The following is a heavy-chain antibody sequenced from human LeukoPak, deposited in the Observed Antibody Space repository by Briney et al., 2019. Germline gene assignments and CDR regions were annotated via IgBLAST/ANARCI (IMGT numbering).Heavy chain of an antibody. CDR3: AKDLMRDRWFGES. D-gene: IGHD3-10*01. CDR2: IRYDGNDK. CDR1: GFTFSSYA. V-gene: IGHV3-30*02. Sequence: GRSLRLSCAASGFTFSSYAMHWVRQAPGKGLEWVAFIRYDGNDKFYAESVKGRFTISRDTSRNTLYLHMNSLRLEDTAVYYCAKDLMRDRWFGESWGQGTLVTVSS. J-gene: IGHJ5*02.